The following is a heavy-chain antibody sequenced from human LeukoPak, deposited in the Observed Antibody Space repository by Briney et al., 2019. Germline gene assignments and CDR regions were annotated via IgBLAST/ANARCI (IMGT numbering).Heavy chain of an antibody. CDR3: ASGNRNDRAFDI. CDR2: IKREGSEK. Sequence: HPGGSLRLSCAASGFTFSSCWTNWVRHAPGKGLEWVSNIKREGSEKYYVDSVKGRFTLSRDNAKNSLYLQMNRLRDEDTAVYFCASGNRNDRAFDISGQGTTVAASS. V-gene: IGHV3-7*01. J-gene: IGHJ3*02. CDR1: GFTFSSCW. D-gene: IGHD1-20*01.